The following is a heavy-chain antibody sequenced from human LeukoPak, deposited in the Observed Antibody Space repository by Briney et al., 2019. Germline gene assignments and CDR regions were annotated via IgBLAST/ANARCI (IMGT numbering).Heavy chain of an antibody. CDR3: ARVGDFYDSSGYYLGDAFDI. J-gene: IGHJ3*02. V-gene: IGHV1-8*01. D-gene: IGHD3-22*01. CDR1: GYTFTSYD. Sequence: ASVKVSCKASGYTFTSYDINCVRQATGQGLEWMGWMNPNSGNTGYAQKFQGRVTMTRNTSISTAYMELSSLRSEDTAVYYCARVGDFYDSSGYYLGDAFDIWGQGTMVTVSS. CDR2: MNPNSGNT.